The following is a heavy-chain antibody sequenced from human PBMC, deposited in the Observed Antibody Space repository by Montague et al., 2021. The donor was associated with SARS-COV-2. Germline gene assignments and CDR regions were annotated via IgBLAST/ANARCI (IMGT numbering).Heavy chain of an antibody. V-gene: IGHV4-59*01. J-gene: IGHJ3*02. CDR3: ARESGFLDAFDI. CDR2: IFYSGDT. D-gene: IGHD1-14*01. CDR1: GGSMNSYY. Sequence: SETLSLTCTVSGGSMNSYYWSWIQQPPGKGLEWIGYIFYSGDTNNNPSLKSRVTISVDTSKNQFSLKLTSVTAADTAVYYCARESGFLDAFDIWGQGTMITVSS.